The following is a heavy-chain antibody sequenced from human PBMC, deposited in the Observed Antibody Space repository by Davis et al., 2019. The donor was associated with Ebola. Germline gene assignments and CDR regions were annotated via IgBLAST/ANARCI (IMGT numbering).Heavy chain of an antibody. J-gene: IGHJ6*03. Sequence: GESLKISCAASGFTFSSYGMHWVRQAPGKGLEWVAVISYDGSNKYYADSVKGRFTISRDNSKNTLYLQMNSLRAEDTAVYYCAKYSSSSRRYYYYMDVWGKGTTVTVSS. CDR3: AKYSSSSRRYYYYMDV. D-gene: IGHD6-6*01. CDR1: GFTFSSYG. CDR2: ISYDGSNK. V-gene: IGHV3-30*18.